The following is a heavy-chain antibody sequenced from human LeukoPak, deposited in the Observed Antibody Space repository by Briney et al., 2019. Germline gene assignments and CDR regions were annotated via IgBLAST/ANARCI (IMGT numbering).Heavy chain of an antibody. CDR3: ARDYDILTGTFDY. D-gene: IGHD3-9*01. CDR2: MNPNSGNA. V-gene: IGHV1-8*02. Sequence: VSVKVSCKASGYTFTSYDINWVRQATGQGLEWMGWMNPNSGNAGYAQKLQGRVTMTTDTSTSTAYMELRSLRSDDTAVYYCARDYDILTGTFDYWGQGTLVTVSS. CDR1: GYTFTSYD. J-gene: IGHJ4*02.